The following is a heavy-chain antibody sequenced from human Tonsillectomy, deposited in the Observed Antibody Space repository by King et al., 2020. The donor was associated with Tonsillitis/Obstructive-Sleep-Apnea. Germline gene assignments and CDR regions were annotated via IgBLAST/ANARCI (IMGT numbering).Heavy chain of an antibody. Sequence: HVQLVESGGGLVKPGGSLRLSCAASGFTFSDNYMSWLRQAPGKGLEWVSYISSSSSNTNYADSVKGRFTISRDNAKNSLHLQMNSLRPEDTAVYYCARGGPIAVAGTGYFHHWGQGTLVTVSS. CDR1: GFTFSDNY. V-gene: IGHV3-11*05. CDR3: ARGGPIAVAGTGYFHH. D-gene: IGHD6-19*01. J-gene: IGHJ1*01. CDR2: ISSSSSNT.